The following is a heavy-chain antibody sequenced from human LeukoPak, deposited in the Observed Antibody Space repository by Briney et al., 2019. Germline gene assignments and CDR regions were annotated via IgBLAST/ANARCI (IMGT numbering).Heavy chain of an antibody. J-gene: IGHJ6*02. CDR3: ARGDPITIFGVVISYYYGMDV. V-gene: IGHV1-8*01. D-gene: IGHD3-3*01. CDR2: MNPNSGNT. Sequence: ASVKVSCKASGYTFTSYDINWVRQATGQGREWMGWMNPNSGNTGYAQKFQGRVTMTRNTSISTAYMELSSLRSEDTAVYYCARGDPITIFGVVISYYYGMDVWGQGTTVTVSS. CDR1: GYTFTSYD.